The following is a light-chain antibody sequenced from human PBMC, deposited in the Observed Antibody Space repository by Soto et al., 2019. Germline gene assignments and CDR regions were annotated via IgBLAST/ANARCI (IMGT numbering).Light chain of an antibody. CDR1: QSIRTS. CDR3: QQHNVWPPIT. V-gene: IGKV3-11*01. J-gene: IGKJ5*01. Sequence: VLPPSPATLSLSPGASAKLSCRASQSIRTSLAWYPQKPCQAPRIVIFDASNRANGVPARFGGSGSGTDFTPTINSLEPQDFAVYYCQQHNVWPPITFGQGTRVEIK. CDR2: DAS.